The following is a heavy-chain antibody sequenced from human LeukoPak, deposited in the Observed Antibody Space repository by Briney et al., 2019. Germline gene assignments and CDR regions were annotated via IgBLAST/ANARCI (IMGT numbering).Heavy chain of an antibody. J-gene: IGHJ3*02. CDR2: IKQDGTEK. V-gene: IGHV3-7*01. CDR1: GFSFTTYW. D-gene: IGHD3-22*01. Sequence: RPGGSLRLSCAASGFSFTTYWMSWVRQAPGKGLEWVANIKQDGTEKYYADSVKGRFTISRDNFKNTLYLQMNSLRAEDTAVYYCAKADDSSGYYSLGDAFDIWGQGTMVTVSS. CDR3: AKADDSSGYYSLGDAFDI.